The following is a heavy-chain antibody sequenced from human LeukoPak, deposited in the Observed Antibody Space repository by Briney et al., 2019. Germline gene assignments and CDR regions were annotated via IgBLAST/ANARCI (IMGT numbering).Heavy chain of an antibody. J-gene: IGHJ4*02. Sequence: GRSLRLSCAASGFTFDDYAMHWVRQAPGKGLEWVSGISWNSGRIGYADSVKGRFTISRDNAKNSLYLQMNSLRDEDTALYYCAKGVGSWYTSSWYYFDYWGQGTLVTVSS. D-gene: IGHD6-13*01. CDR3: AKGVGSWYTSSWYYFDY. CDR1: GFTFDDYA. V-gene: IGHV3-9*01. CDR2: ISWNSGRI.